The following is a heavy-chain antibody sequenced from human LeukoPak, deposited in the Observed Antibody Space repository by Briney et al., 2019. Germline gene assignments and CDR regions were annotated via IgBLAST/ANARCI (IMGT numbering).Heavy chain of an antibody. CDR3: AKDPNAGDYRFFFDY. D-gene: IGHD3-3*01. J-gene: IGHJ4*02. CDR2: ISGSGGRT. Sequence: GGSLRLSCAASGFTFSRYGMSWVRQAPGKGLEWVSAISGSGGRTYYADSVKGRFTISRDNSGNMLYLQMNSLRAEDTALYYCAKDPNAGDYRFFFDYWGRGTLVTVSS. CDR1: GFTFSRYG. V-gene: IGHV3-23*01.